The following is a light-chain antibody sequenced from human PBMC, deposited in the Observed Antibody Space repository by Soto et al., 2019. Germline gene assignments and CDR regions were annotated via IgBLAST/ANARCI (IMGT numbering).Light chain of an antibody. J-gene: IGKJ1*01. CDR1: QSLLGSGGHNY. V-gene: IGKV2-28*01. CDR2: LGS. Sequence: DIVLTQSPLFLPVTPGEPASLSCRSSQSLLGSGGHNYLDWYVQKPGQSPQFVIFLGSHRPSGVPDRFSGSGSGTDVTLKISRVEAEDVGVYFCMQALQTPRTFGQGTRVEI. CDR3: MQALQTPRT.